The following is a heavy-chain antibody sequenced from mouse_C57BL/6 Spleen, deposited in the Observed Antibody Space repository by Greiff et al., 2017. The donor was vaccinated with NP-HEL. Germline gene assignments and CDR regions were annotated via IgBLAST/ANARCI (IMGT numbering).Heavy chain of an antibody. J-gene: IGHJ3*01. CDR1: GYAFTNYL. Sequence: QVQLQQSGAELVRPGTSVKVSCKASGYAFTNYLIEWVKQRPGQGLEWIGVINPGSGGTNYNEKFKGKATLTADKSSSTAYMQLSRLTSEDSAVYFCARLWAYWGQGTLVTVSA. CDR3: ARLWAY. V-gene: IGHV1-54*01. CDR2: INPGSGGT. D-gene: IGHD6-1*01.